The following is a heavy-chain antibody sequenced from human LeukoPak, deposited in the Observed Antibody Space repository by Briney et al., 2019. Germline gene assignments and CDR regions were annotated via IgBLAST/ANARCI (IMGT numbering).Heavy chain of an antibody. CDR3: ARGGNDYGDYQGGD. D-gene: IGHD4-17*01. V-gene: IGHV3-21*01. CDR1: GFTFSSYS. Sequence: PGGSLRLSCAASGFTFSSYSMNWVRQAPGKGLEWVSSISSSSSYIYYADSVKGRFTISRDNAKNSLYLQMNSLRAEDTAVYYCARGGNDYGDYQGGDWGQGTLVTVSS. CDR2: ISSSSSYI. J-gene: IGHJ4*02.